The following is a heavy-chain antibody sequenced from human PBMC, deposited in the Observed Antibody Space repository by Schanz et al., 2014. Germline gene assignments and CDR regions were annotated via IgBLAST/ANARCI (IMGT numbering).Heavy chain of an antibody. Sequence: DVQLLDSGGGLVPPGGSLRLSCAASGFNFSDYAMCWVRQAPGKGLEWVSAISGGGGTTYYGDSVKGRFTISRDNSKTTVYLQMNSLRAEDKAVYYCAKDRSWDYDSSGYFDYWGQGTLVTVSS. D-gene: IGHD3-22*01. V-gene: IGHV3-23*01. CDR1: GFNFSDYA. CDR3: AKDRSWDYDSSGYFDY. J-gene: IGHJ4*02. CDR2: ISGGGGTT.